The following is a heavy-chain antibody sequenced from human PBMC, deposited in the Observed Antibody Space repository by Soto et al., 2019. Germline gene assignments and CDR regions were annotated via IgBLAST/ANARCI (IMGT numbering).Heavy chain of an antibody. J-gene: IGHJ5*02. CDR3: ARDSRFSGHWFDP. CDR2: IWYDGSNK. V-gene: IGHV3-33*01. Sequence: GGSLRLSCAASGFTFSSYGMHWVRQAPGKGLEWVAVIWYDGSNKYYADSVKGRFTISRDNAKNSLYLQMNSPRVEDTAVYYCARDSRFSGHWFDPWGQGTLVTVSS. D-gene: IGHD3-10*01. CDR1: GFTFSSYG.